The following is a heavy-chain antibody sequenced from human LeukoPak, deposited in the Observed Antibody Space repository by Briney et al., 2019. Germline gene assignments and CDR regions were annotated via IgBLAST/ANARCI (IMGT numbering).Heavy chain of an antibody. Sequence: GASVKVSCKVSGYTLTELFMHWVRQAAGKGLEWMGGFDPEDGETIYAQKFQGRVTMTEDTSTDTAYMELSSLRSEDTAVYYCATDRFLDHFGRRPPSDYWGPETLVTVSS. J-gene: IGHJ4*02. D-gene: IGHD3-3*01. CDR2: FDPEDGET. CDR3: ATDRFLDHFGRRPPSDY. V-gene: IGHV1-24*01. CDR1: GYTLTELF.